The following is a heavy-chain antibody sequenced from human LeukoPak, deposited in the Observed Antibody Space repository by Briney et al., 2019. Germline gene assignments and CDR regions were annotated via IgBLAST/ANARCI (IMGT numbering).Heavy chain of an antibody. J-gene: IGHJ6*03. V-gene: IGHV1-69*13. CDR2: IIPIFGTA. CDR1: GGTFSNYA. Sequence: ASVKASCKASGGTFSNYAISWVRQAPGQGLEWMGGIIPIFGTANYAQKFQGRVTTTADESTSTAYMELSSLRSEDTAVYYCARSRCSSTSCSPLAYYYYYYYMDVWGKGTTVTVSS. D-gene: IGHD2-2*01. CDR3: ARSRCSSTSCSPLAYYYYYYYMDV.